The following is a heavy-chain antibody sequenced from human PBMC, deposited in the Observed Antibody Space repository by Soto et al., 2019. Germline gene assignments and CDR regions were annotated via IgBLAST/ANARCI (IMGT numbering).Heavy chain of an antibody. V-gene: IGHV3-33*01. Sequence: QVQLVESGGGVVQPGRSLRLSCAASGFTFSSYGMHWVRQAPGKGLEWVAVIWYDGSNKYYADSVKGRFTISRDNSKNXQYLQMNSLRAEDTAVYYCARDGDYYGSGSNYGMDVWGQGTTVTVSS. CDR1: GFTFSSYG. D-gene: IGHD3-10*01. J-gene: IGHJ6*02. CDR3: ARDGDYYGSGSNYGMDV. CDR2: IWYDGSNK.